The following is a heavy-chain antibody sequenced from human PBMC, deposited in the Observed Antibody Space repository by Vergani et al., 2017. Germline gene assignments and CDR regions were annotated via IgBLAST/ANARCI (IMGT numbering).Heavy chain of an antibody. V-gene: IGHV3-30*03. CDR2: ISYDGNKK. D-gene: IGHD1-1*01. J-gene: IGHJ6*03. CDR1: GFPFSDYG. Sequence: QVQLVESGGGEVQPGRSLRLSCSAAGFPFSDYGVHWVRQAPGKGLGWVSVISYDGNKKNYADSVKGRFTISRDNSKNTLYLEMKALRAEDTAVYYCARDFLTRVTTLDYYYMGVWGKGTTVTVSS. CDR3: ARDFLTRVTTLDYYYMGV.